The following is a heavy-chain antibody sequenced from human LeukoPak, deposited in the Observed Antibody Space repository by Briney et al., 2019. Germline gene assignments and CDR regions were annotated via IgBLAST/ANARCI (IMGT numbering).Heavy chain of an antibody. V-gene: IGHV3-23*01. J-gene: IGHJ4*02. CDR3: AKDYYDSSGYLSFDY. D-gene: IGHD3-22*01. Sequence: GGSLRLSCAASGFTFSDYYMSWIRQAPGKGLEWVSAISGSGGSTYYADSVKGRFTISRDNSKNTLYLQMNSLRAEDTAVYYCAKDYYDSSGYLSFDYWGQGTLVTVSS. CDR1: GFTFSDYY. CDR2: ISGSGGST.